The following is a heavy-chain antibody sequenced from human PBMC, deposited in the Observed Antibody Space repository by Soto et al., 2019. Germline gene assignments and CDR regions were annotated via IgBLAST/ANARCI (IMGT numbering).Heavy chain of an antibody. J-gene: IGHJ5*02. Sequence: SETLSLTCTVSGVSFSSYYWTWIRQPPGEGLEWIGYISNSGSTNYNPSLKSRVTISVGTSRNQLSLKLSSVTGADTAIYYCARGRGEFDAWGQGTPVTVSS. CDR3: ARGRGEFDA. CDR1: GVSFSSYY. D-gene: IGHD2-21*01. V-gene: IGHV4-59*12. CDR2: ISNSGST.